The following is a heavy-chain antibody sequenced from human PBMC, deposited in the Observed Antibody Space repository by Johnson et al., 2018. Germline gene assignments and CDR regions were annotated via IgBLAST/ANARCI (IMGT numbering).Heavy chain of an antibody. CDR3: ARDRRVRGYSYGYDYSYGMDV. J-gene: IGHJ6*02. CDR1: GGTFSSYA. CDR2: IIPIFGTA. V-gene: IGHV1-69*01. Sequence: QVQLVQSGAEVKKPGSSVKVSCKASGGTFSSYAISWVRQAPGQGLEWMGGIIPIFGTANYAQKFQGRVTITADESTGPAYMELSSLRSEDTAGYCCARDRRVRGYSYGYDYSYGMDVWVQGTTVTVSS. D-gene: IGHD5-18*01.